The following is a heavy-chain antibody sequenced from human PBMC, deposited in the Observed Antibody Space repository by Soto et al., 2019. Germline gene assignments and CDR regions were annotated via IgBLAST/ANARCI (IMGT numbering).Heavy chain of an antibody. J-gene: IGHJ5*02. CDR1: GVSINSGDYY. Sequence: ASETLSLTCTVSGVSINSGDYYWSWIRQPPGKGLEWIGYIYYSGSTYYNPSLKSRATLSLDTSKNQFSLRLTSVTAADTAVFYCARCPPDRFDPWGSGTLVTVSS. V-gene: IGHV4-30-4*01. CDR3: ARCPPDRFDP. CDR2: IYYSGST.